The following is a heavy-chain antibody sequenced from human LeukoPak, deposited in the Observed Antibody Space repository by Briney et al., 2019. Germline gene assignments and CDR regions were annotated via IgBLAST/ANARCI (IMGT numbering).Heavy chain of an antibody. CDR2: INHNGNVN. V-gene: IGHV3-7*01. CDR1: GFTFSSYW. J-gene: IGHJ4*02. D-gene: IGHD2-15*01. Sequence: GGSLRLSCAASGFTFSSYWMNWARQAPGKGLEWVASINHNGNVNYYVDSVKGRFTISRDNAKNSLYLQMNSLRDEDTAVYYCAREYCSGENCYYNYWGQGTLVTVSS. CDR3: AREYCSGENCYYNY.